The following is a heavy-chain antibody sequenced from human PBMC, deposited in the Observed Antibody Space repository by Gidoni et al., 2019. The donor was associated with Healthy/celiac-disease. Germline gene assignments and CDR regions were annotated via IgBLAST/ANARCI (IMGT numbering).Heavy chain of an antibody. J-gene: IGHJ3*02. D-gene: IGHD3-3*01. Sequence: EVQLVESGGGLVKPGGSLRLSCAASGFTFSSYSMNWVRQAPGKGLEWVSSMSSSSSYICYADSVKGRFTISRDNAKNSLYLQMNSLRAEDTAVYYCARGVWSGKRSGAFDIWGQGTMVTVSS. CDR1: GFTFSSYS. CDR2: MSSSSSYI. CDR3: ARGVWSGKRSGAFDI. V-gene: IGHV3-21*01.